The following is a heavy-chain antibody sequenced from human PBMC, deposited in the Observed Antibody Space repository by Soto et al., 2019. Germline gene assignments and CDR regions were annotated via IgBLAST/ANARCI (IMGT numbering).Heavy chain of an antibody. CDR3: VKDFRRYTNGLDV. D-gene: IGHD5-18*01. Sequence: EVQLLESGGGLVEPGKSLRLSCVVSGFTYEDFAMHWVRQAPGKGLEWVSGNSWNSASTGYAYSVTGRFTISRDNAKNSLYLHRRNLTGDDTSMYYCVKDFRRYTNGLDVWGPGTAVTVSS. CDR1: GFTYEDFA. CDR2: NSWNSAST. J-gene: IGHJ6*02. V-gene: IGHV3-9*01.